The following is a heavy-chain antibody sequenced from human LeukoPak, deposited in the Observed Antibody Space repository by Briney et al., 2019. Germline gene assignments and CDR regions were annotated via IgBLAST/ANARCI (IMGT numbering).Heavy chain of an antibody. CDR3: VRGARVAPD. V-gene: IGHV3-11*05. CDR1: GFTFGDFY. J-gene: IGHJ4*02. Sequence: GGSLRLSCAASGFTFGDFYMSWIRQAPGKGLEWVSYISGSSGDTNYVDSVRGRFTVSRDNAKNSLYLQMNSLGAEDTAVYYCVRGARVAPDWGQGTLVTVSS. D-gene: IGHD2-21*01. CDR2: ISGSSGDT.